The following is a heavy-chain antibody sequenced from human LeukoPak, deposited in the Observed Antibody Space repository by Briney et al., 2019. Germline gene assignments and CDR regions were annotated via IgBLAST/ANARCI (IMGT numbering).Heavy chain of an antibody. J-gene: IGHJ4*02. Sequence: GGSLRLSCAASGFTFSSYAMSWVRQAPGKGLEWVSGISGNGGSTYYTDSVKGRFTISRDNSKNTLYLQMNSLRAEDTAVYYCAKRLKGSGSYYFDYWGQGTLVTVSS. CDR3: AKRLKGSGSYYFDY. D-gene: IGHD3-10*01. CDR1: GFTFSSYA. CDR2: ISGNGGST. V-gene: IGHV3-23*01.